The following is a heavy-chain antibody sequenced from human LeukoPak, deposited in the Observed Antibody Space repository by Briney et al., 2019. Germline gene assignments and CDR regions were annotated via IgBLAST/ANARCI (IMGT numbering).Heavy chain of an antibody. J-gene: IGHJ4*02. CDR1: GFTFSNYA. D-gene: IGHD5-18*01. CDR3: ARRNGYDFDY. Sequence: PGGSLRPSCAASGFTFSNYAMSWVRQASGKGLEWVSDISDSGGNTHYADSVKGRFTISRDKSKNTLYLQMKSLRAEDTAVYYCARRNGYDFDYWGQGTLVTVSS. V-gene: IGHV3-23*01. CDR2: ISDSGGNT.